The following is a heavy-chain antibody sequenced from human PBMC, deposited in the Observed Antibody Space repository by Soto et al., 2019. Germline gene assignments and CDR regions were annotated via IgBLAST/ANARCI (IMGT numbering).Heavy chain of an antibody. CDR1: GFTFSNYW. D-gene: IGHD2-15*01. CDR2: INSDGSVS. CDR3: ARGDCVGGTCYSLAGSFFYYMDV. Sequence: EVQLVESGGGLVQPGGSLRLSCAASGFTFSNYWMYWVRQAPGKGLEWVSRINSDGSVSSHADSVRGRLSISRDNVKNPLYLHRDSLRAEDTAVYFCARGDCVGGTCYSLAGSFFYYMDVWGKGTTVTVFS. J-gene: IGHJ6*03. V-gene: IGHV3-74*02.